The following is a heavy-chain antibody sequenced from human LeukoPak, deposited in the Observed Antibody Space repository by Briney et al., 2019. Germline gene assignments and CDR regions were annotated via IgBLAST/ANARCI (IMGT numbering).Heavy chain of an antibody. CDR3: ARDGARSYSSSWPPV. J-gene: IGHJ6*04. Sequence: SETLSLTCAVYGGCFNDYYWNWIRQAPGKGLEWIGEINHSGSTNSNPSLKSRVTISVDTSKSQFSLNLSSVTAADTAVYYCARDGARSYSSSWPPVWGKGTTVTVSS. V-gene: IGHV4-34*01. CDR1: GGCFNDYY. D-gene: IGHD6-13*01. CDR2: INHSGST.